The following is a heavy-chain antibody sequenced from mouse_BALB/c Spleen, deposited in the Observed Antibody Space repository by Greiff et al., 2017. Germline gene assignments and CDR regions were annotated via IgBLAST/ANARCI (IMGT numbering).Heavy chain of an antibody. J-gene: IGHJ3*01. CDR3: TRYVYDGAY. Sequence: QVQLKQSGAELVRPGASVTLSCKASGYTFTDYEMHWVKQTPVHGLEWIGAIDPETGGTAYNQKFKGKATLTADKSSSTAYMELRSLTSEDSAVYYCTRYVYDGAYWGQGTLVTVSA. CDR2: IDPETGGT. V-gene: IGHV1-15*01. CDR1: GYTFTDYE. D-gene: IGHD2-2*01.